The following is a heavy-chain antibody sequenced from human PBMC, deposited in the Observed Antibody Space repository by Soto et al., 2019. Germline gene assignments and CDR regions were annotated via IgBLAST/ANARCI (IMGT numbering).Heavy chain of an antibody. Sequence: SETLSLTCTVSGGSISSGGYYWSWIRQHPGKGLEWIGYIYYSGSTYYNPSLKSRVTISVDTSKNQFSLKLSSVTAADTAVYYCARDRNGSGSYSGWFDPWGQGTLVTVSS. CDR1: GGSISSGGYY. D-gene: IGHD3-10*01. V-gene: IGHV4-31*03. CDR2: IYYSGST. J-gene: IGHJ5*02. CDR3: ARDRNGSGSYSGWFDP.